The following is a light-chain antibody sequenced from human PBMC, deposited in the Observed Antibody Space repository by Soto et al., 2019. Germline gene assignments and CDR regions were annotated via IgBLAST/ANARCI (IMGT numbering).Light chain of an antibody. Sequence: DIQMTQSPSTLSASVGDRVTITCRASQSISSWLAWYQQKPGKAPKLLIYKASSLESGFPSRFSGSGSGTEFTLTISSPQPDDFATYYCQQYNSYSRTFGQGTKVDIK. CDR3: QQYNSYSRT. CDR1: QSISSW. J-gene: IGKJ1*01. V-gene: IGKV1-5*03. CDR2: KAS.